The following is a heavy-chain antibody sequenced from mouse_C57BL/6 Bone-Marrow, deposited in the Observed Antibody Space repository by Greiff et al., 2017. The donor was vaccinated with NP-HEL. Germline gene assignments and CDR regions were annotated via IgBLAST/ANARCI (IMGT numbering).Heavy chain of an antibody. CDR1: GYTFTDYE. CDR2: IDPETGGT. J-gene: IGHJ2*01. V-gene: IGHV1-15*01. CDR3: TKSMTTVVACDC. Sequence: QVQLQQSGAELVRPGASVTLSCKASGYTFTDYEMHWVKQTPVHGLEWIGAIDPETGGTAYNQKFKGKAILTADKSSSTAYMELRSLTSEDSSVYYCTKSMTTVVACDCWGQGTTLTVSS. D-gene: IGHD1-1*01.